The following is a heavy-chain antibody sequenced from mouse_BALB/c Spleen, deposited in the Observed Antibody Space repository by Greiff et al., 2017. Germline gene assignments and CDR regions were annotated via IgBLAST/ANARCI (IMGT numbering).Heavy chain of an antibody. CDR1: GYAFSSYW. CDR2: IYPGDGDT. J-gene: IGHJ2*01. Sequence: LMESGAELVRPGSSVKISCKASGYAFSSYWMNWVKQRPGQGLEWIGQIYPGDGDTNYNGKFKGKATLTADKSSSTAYMQLSSLTSEDSAVYFCARNYGNDYWGQGTTLTVSS. V-gene: IGHV1-80*01. D-gene: IGHD2-1*01. CDR3: ARNYGNDY.